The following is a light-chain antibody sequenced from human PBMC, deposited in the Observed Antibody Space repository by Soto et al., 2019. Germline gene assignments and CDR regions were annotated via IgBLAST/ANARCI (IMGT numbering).Light chain of an antibody. J-gene: IGKJ1*01. CDR2: AAS. V-gene: IGKV1-6*01. CDR3: LQDYDYPRT. Sequence: IQMTQSPSSLSASVGDRVTITCRASQCIRDELGWYQQKAGKAPNLLISAASRLQSGVPSRFSGRGSGTDFTLTISSLQPEDFATYYCLQDYDYPRTFGQGTKVDIK. CDR1: QCIRDE.